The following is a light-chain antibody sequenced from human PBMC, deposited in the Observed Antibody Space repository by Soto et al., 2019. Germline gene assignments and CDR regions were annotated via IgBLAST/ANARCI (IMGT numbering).Light chain of an antibody. CDR2: EVI. Sequence: QSALTQPASVSGSPGQSITISCTGTSSDVGGYEYVSWYQQYPGKAPKLMIYEVIDRPAGAPRRFSGSKSGNTASLTITGLQAEDEADYYCSSYRTGGSYVFGTGTKVTAL. CDR1: SSDVGGYEY. V-gene: IGLV2-14*01. CDR3: SSYRTGGSYV. J-gene: IGLJ1*01.